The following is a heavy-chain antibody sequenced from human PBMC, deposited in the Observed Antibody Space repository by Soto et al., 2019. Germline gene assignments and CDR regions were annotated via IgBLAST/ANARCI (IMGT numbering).Heavy chain of an antibody. V-gene: IGHV3-23*01. D-gene: IGHD2-21*02. Sequence: EVELLESGGGLVQPGGSLRLSCAASGFTFSSYAMSWVRQAPGKGLEWVSAISGRGGSTYYADSVKGRFTISRDNSKDTLYLQMNSLRAEDRAVYYCAKAQIVVVTAGLGDYWGQGTLVTVSS. CDR3: AKAQIVVVTAGLGDY. J-gene: IGHJ4*02. CDR2: ISGRGGST. CDR1: GFTFSSYA.